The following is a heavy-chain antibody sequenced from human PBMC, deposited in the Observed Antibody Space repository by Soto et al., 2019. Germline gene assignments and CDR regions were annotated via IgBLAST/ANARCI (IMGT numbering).Heavy chain of an antibody. CDR1: GFMVCGHA. D-gene: IGHD2-2*01. CDR3: SRDPELSAVPRPFDY. Sequence: SLRLSCTPSGFMVCGHAMSWFRQATGKGLEWVGFIRSRTYGGPTEYAASVKGRFTISRDDSKSIAYLQMNSLKTEDTAIYYCSRDPELSAVPRPFDYWGQGTLVTVSS. V-gene: IGHV3-49*03. CDR2: IRSRTYGGPT. J-gene: IGHJ4*02.